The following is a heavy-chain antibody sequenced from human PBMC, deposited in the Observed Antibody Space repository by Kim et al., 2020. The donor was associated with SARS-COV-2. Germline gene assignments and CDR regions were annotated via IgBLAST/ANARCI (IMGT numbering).Heavy chain of an antibody. V-gene: IGHV4-39*01. J-gene: IGHJ5*02. Sequence: SETLSLTCTVSGVSISSSSYYWGWIRQPPGKGLEWIGSIYYSGSTYYNPSLKSRVTISVDTSKNQFSLKLSSVTAADTAVYYCARPNRGVREWFDPWGQG. D-gene: IGHD3-10*01. CDR3: ARPNRGVREWFDP. CDR2: IYYSGST. CDR1: GVSISSSSYY.